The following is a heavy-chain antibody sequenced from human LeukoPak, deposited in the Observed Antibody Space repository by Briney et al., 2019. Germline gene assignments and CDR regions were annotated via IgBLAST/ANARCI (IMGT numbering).Heavy chain of an antibody. Sequence: SETLSLTCTVSGGSINSDLYYWNWIRQSAGKGLEWIGRIYSSGSTNYNPSLKSRVTISLYTSKNQFSLKLSSVTAADTAVYYCARSMVREVILSARRANWFDLWGQGTLVTVSS. J-gene: IGHJ5*02. CDR3: ARSMVREVILSARRANWFDL. CDR1: GGSINSDLYY. D-gene: IGHD3-10*01. CDR2: IYSSGST. V-gene: IGHV4-61*02.